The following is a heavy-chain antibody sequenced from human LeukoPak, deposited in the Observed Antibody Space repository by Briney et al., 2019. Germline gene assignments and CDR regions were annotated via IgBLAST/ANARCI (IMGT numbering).Heavy chain of an antibody. CDR2: INHSGST. CDR1: GGSFSGYY. Sequence: SETLSLTCAVYGGSFSGYYWSWIRQPPGKGLEWIGEINHSGSTNYNPSLKSRVTISVDTSKNQFSLKLSSVTAADTAVYYCARERITMVRGVITRFDPWGQGTLVTVSS. J-gene: IGHJ5*02. V-gene: IGHV4-34*01. CDR3: ARERITMVRGVITRFDP. D-gene: IGHD3-10*01.